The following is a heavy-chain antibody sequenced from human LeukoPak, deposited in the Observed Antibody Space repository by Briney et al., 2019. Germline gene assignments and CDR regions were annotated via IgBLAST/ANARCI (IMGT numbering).Heavy chain of an antibody. CDR2: ISYDANIGSNK. J-gene: IGHJ6*02. V-gene: IGHV3-30-3*01. Sequence: GRSLRLSCAASGFTFSSYAMHWVRQAPGKGLEWVALISYDANIGSNKYYADSVKGRFTISRDNSKNTLYLQMSSLRSEDTAVYYCARDCGGDCYAPQYYYYYGMDVWGQGTTVTVSS. D-gene: IGHD2-21*02. CDR3: ARDCGGDCYAPQYYYYYGMDV. CDR1: GFTFSSYA.